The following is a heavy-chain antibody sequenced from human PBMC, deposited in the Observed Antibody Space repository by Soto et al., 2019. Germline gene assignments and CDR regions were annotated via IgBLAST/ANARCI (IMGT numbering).Heavy chain of an antibody. CDR2: ISAYNGNT. CDR3: AREGSWREGYIGRLGYYYGMDV. Sequence: ASVKVSCKASGYTFTSYGISWVRQAPGQGLEWMGWISAYNGNTNYAQKLQGRVTMTTDTSTSTAYMELRSLRSDDTAVYYCAREGSWREGYIGRLGYYYGMDVWGQGTTVTVSS. V-gene: IGHV1-18*01. J-gene: IGHJ6*02. D-gene: IGHD1-26*01. CDR1: GYTFTSYG.